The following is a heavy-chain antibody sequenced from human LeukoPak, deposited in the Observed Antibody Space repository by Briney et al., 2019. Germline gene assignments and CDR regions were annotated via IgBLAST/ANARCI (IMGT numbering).Heavy chain of an antibody. V-gene: IGHV3-23*01. CDR1: GFTFSSYA. J-gene: IGHJ5*02. CDR2: ISGSGGST. Sequence: GGSLRLSCAASGFTFSSYAMSWVRQAPGKGLEWVSAISGSGGSTYYADSVKGRFTISRDNSKNTLYLQMNSLRAEDTAVYYCARARILYYQGGNWFDPWGQGTLVTVSS. CDR3: ARARILYYQGGNWFDP. D-gene: IGHD2-8*01.